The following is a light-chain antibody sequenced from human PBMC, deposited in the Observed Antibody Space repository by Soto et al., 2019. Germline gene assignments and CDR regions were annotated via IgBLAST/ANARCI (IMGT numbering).Light chain of an antibody. CDR3: ASWDDSLNGHVV. Sequence: QSVLTQPPSVSGAPRQRVTISCSGSSSNIGNNAVNWFQQLPGKAPKLLIYSDDLLPSGVSDRFSGSKSGTSASLAISGLQSEDAADYYCASWDDSLNGHVVFGGRTKLTVL. CDR2: SDD. J-gene: IGLJ2*01. V-gene: IGLV1-36*01. CDR1: SSNIGNNA.